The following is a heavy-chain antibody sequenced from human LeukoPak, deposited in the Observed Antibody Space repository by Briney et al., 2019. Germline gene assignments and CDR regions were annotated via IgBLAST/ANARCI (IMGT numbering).Heavy chain of an antibody. D-gene: IGHD7-27*01. CDR2: IYSGGST. CDR3: ARNWGSAGYYFDY. CDR1: GFSVSSNY. J-gene: IGHJ4*02. V-gene: IGHV3-66*01. Sequence: GGSLRLSCAASGFSVSSNYMSWVRQAPGKRLEWVSIIYSGGSTYYADSVKGRFTISRDISKNTLYLQTNSLRAEDTALYHCARNWGSAGYYFDYWGQGTLVTVSS.